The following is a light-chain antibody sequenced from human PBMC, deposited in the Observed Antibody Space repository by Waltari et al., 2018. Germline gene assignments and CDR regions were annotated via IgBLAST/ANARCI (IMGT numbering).Light chain of an antibody. CDR1: QSLLYSPNNRYY. V-gene: IGKV4-1*01. CDR3: QQYYSRSLT. J-gene: IGKJ4*01. CDR2: WAS. Sequence: DIVSTQSPDPLAVFLGHWVIVNSKSSQSLLYSPNNRYYLAWYQQKPGQPPRLLIYWASTRESGVPDRFSGSGSATDFTLTISSLQAEDVAVYYCQQYYSRSLTFGGGTKVEIK.